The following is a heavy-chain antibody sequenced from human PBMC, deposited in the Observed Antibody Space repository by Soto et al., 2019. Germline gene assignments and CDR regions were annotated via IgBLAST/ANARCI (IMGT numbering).Heavy chain of an antibody. Sequence: EVQLLEAGGGLVQPGGSLRLSCAASGFTFRNYGMSWVRQAPGKGLEWLSAIVGIGDTAYYADSVRGRFTISRDNSKNTLYLQLNDRRAEDTAIYSCANDYDDGDSLPFDYWGQGTLVTVSS. J-gene: IGHJ4*02. CDR1: GFTFRNYG. CDR2: IVGIGDTA. D-gene: IGHD4-17*01. CDR3: ANDYDDGDSLPFDY. V-gene: IGHV3-23*01.